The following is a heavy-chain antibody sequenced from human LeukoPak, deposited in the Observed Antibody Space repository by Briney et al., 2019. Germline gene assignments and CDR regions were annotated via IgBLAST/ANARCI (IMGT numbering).Heavy chain of an antibody. Sequence: GGSLRLSCAASGFTFSSYWMHWVRQASGKGLVWVSRINSDGSSTNYADSVKGRFTISRDNAKNTLYLQMNSLRAEDTAVYYCARRSAVAGTVDYWGQGTLVTVSS. V-gene: IGHV3-74*01. D-gene: IGHD6-19*01. CDR3: ARRSAVAGTVDY. CDR1: GFTFSSYW. CDR2: INSDGSST. J-gene: IGHJ4*02.